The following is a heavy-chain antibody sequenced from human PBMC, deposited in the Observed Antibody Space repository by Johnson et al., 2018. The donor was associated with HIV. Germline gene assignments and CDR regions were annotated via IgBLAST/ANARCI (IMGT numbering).Heavy chain of an antibody. CDR2: IKSKTDGGTT. D-gene: IGHD3-16*02. V-gene: IGHV3-15*01. CDR1: GFTFSSAW. Sequence: VQLVESGGGLVQPGGSLRLSCAASGFTFSSAWMSWVRQAPGKGLEWVGRIKSKTDGGTTDYAAPVTGRYTISRDDSKNALFLQMNSLKTEDTAVYFCSTDQAGDYVWGSYRYAFDIWGHGTMVTVSS. J-gene: IGHJ3*02. CDR3: STDQAGDYVWGSYRYAFDI.